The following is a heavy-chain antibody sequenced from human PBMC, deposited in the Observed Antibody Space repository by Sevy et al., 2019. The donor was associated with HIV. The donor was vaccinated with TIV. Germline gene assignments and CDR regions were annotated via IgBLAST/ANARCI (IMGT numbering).Heavy chain of an antibody. Sequence: GGSLRLSCAASGFTFSIYGMHWVRQAPGKGLEWAACIRYDGSTKYYADSVKGRFTISRDNSKNTLYLQMNSLRAEDTAVYYCAKDLTGRYSSSSGDFDYWGQGTLVTVSS. V-gene: IGHV3-30*02. CDR2: IRYDGSTK. CDR1: GFTFSIYG. CDR3: AKDLTGRYSSSSGDFDY. J-gene: IGHJ4*02. D-gene: IGHD6-6*01.